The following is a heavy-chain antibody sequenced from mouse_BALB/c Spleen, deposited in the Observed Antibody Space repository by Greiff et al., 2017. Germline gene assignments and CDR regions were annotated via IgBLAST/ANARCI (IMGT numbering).Heavy chain of an antibody. J-gene: IGHJ4*01. CDR3: ARLRTSYYAMDY. CDR1: GFTFSSFG. Sequence: EVMLVESGGGLVQPGGSRKLSCAASGFTFSSFGMHWVRQAPEKGLEWVAYISSGSSTIYYADTVKGRFTISRDNPKNTLFLQMTSLRSEDTAMYYCARLRTSYYAMDYWGQGTSVTVSS. V-gene: IGHV5-17*02. D-gene: IGHD1-1*01. CDR2: ISSGSSTI.